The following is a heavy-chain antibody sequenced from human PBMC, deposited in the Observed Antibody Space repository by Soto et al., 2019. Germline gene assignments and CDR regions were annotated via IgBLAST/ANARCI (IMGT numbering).Heavy chain of an antibody. V-gene: IGHV3-23*01. J-gene: IGHJ4*02. CDR1: GFTFSSSV. CDR2: VTGNPGSA. Sequence: PGGSLRLSCAASGFTFSSSVMSWGRQAPGKGLEWVSSVTGNPGSAYYAHSVKGRFTISRDNSRKTLSLQMNSLRAEDTALYYCAKTYYDFPSGDHFDYWGQGALVTVSS. CDR3: AKTYYDFPSGDHFDY. D-gene: IGHD3-3*01.